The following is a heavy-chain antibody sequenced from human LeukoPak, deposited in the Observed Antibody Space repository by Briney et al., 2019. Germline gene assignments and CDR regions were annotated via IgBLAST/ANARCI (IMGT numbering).Heavy chain of an antibody. V-gene: IGHV3-11*01. CDR1: GFTFSDYY. D-gene: IGHD6-13*01. CDR3: ARPKYSSSWQIFDY. Sequence: KPGGSLRLSCAASGFTFSDYYMSWIRQAPGKGLEWVSYIGSSGNTIYYADSVKGRFTISRDNAKNSVFLQMNSLRAEDTAVYYCARPKYSSSWQIFDYWGQGTLVTASS. J-gene: IGHJ4*02. CDR2: IGSSGNTI.